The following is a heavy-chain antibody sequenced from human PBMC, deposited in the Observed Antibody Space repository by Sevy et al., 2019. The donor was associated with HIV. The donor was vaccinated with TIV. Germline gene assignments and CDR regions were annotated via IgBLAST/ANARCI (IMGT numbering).Heavy chain of an antibody. V-gene: IGHV5-51*01. CDR3: ARQGRHYYDSSGYYFVEP. CDR1: GYSFTSYW. J-gene: IGHJ3*01. CDR2: IYPGDSDT. Sequence: GESLKISCKGSGYSFTSYWMGWVRQMPGKGLEWMGIIYPGDSDTRYSPSFQGQVTISADKSISTAYLQWSSLKASDTAMYYCARQGRHYYDSSGYYFVEPWGQGTMVTVSS. D-gene: IGHD3-22*01.